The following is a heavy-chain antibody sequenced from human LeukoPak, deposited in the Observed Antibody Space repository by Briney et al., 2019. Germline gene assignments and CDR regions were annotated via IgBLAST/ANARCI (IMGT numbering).Heavy chain of an antibody. V-gene: IGHV3-74*01. J-gene: IGHJ4*02. CDR1: GFTFSGYW. CDR3: AKEAYSSGLRHIDY. D-gene: IGHD3-16*01. Sequence: PGGSLRLSCAASGFTFSGYWMHWVRQAPGKGLVWVSRINSDGSSPSYADSVKGRFTISRDNAKSTLYLQMNSLRAEDTAVYYCAKEAYSSGLRHIDYWGQGTLVTVSS. CDR2: INSDGSSP.